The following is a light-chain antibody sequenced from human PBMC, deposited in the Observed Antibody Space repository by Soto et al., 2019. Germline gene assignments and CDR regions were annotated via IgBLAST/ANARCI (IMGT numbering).Light chain of an antibody. V-gene: IGKV1-5*03. CDR1: QSISSW. CDR2: KAS. Sequence: DIQMTQSPSTLSASVGDRVTITCRASQSISSWLAWYQQKPGKAPKLPIYKASSLESGVPSRFSGSGSGTEFTLTSSSLQPDDFATYYCQQYKSYSGYTFGQGTKLAIK. CDR3: QQYKSYSGYT. J-gene: IGKJ2*01.